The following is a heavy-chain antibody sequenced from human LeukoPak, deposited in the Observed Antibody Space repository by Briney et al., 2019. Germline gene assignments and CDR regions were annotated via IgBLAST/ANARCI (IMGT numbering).Heavy chain of an antibody. J-gene: IGHJ4*02. D-gene: IGHD7-27*01. CDR3: AKEKTGPYYFDY. V-gene: IGHV3-30*18. CDR2: ISYDGSNK. CDR1: GFTFSAYG. Sequence: PGRSLRLSCVASGFTFSAYGMHWVRQAPGKGLEGVAVISYDGSNKYYADSVKGRFTISRDNSKNTLYLQMNSLRAEDTAVYYCAKEKTGPYYFDYWGQGILVTVS.